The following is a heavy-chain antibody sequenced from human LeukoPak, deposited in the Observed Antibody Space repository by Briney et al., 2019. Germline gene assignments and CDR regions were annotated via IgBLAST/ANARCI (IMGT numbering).Heavy chain of an antibody. CDR3: AVDFSGPYGMDV. V-gene: IGHV1-69*10. Sequence: EASVKVSCKASGGTFSSYAISWVRQAPGQGLEWMGGIIPILGIANYAQKFQGRVTITADKSTSTAYMELSSLRSEDTAVYYCAVDFSGPYGMDVWGQGTTVTVSS. J-gene: IGHJ6*02. CDR2: IIPILGIA. CDR1: GGTFSSYA. D-gene: IGHD6-25*01.